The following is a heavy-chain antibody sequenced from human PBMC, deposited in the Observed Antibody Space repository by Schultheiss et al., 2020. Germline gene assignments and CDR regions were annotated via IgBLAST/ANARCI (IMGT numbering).Heavy chain of an antibody. CDR1: GFTFSSYA. CDR3: AKDGRNSYGYYFDY. J-gene: IGHJ4*02. D-gene: IGHD5-18*01. CDR2: IWYDGSNK. Sequence: GGSLRLSCAASGFTFSSYATSWVRQAPGKGLEWVAVIWYDGSNKYYADSVKGRFTISRDNSKNMLYLHMNSLRAEDTAVYFCAKDGRNSYGYYFDYWGQGTLVTVSS. V-gene: IGHV3-33*06.